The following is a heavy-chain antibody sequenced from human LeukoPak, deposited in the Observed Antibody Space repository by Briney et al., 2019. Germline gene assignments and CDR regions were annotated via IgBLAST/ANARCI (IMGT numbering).Heavy chain of an antibody. CDR2: IYHSGST. J-gene: IGHJ4*02. CDR3: ARAGGGGATIFLVY. V-gene: IGHV4-38-2*02. D-gene: IGHD3-3*01. Sequence: PSETLSLTCTVSGYSISSGYYWGWIRQPPGKGLEWIGSIYHSGSTYYNPSLKSRVTISVDTSKNQFSLKLSSVTAADTAVYYCARAGGGGATIFLVYWGQGTLVTVSS. CDR1: GYSISSGYY.